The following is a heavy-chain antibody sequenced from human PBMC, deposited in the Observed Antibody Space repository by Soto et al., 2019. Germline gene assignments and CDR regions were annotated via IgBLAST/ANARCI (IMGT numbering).Heavy chain of an antibody. V-gene: IGHV1-8*01. Sequence: GASVKVSCKASGYTFTSYDINWVRQATGQGLEWMGWMNPNSGNTGYAQKFQGRVTITADESTSTAYMELSSLRSEDTAVYYCARDRREYYDILTGPAPDYYGMDVWGQGTTVTVSS. CDR3: ARDRREYYDILTGPAPDYYGMDV. CDR2: MNPNSGNT. D-gene: IGHD3-9*01. J-gene: IGHJ6*02. CDR1: GYTFTSYD.